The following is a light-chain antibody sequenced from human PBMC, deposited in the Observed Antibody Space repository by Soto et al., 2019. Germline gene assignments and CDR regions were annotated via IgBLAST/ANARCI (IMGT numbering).Light chain of an antibody. CDR3: QQRSPWGIT. CDR2: DAS. Sequence: EIVLTQSPATLSLSPGERATLSCRASQSVSSYLAWYQQKPGQAPRLLIYDASNRATGIPARFSGSGSGTDFTLTISSLEPEDFAVYYCQQRSPWGITFGHGTRLEIK. CDR1: QSVSSY. J-gene: IGKJ5*01. V-gene: IGKV3-11*01.